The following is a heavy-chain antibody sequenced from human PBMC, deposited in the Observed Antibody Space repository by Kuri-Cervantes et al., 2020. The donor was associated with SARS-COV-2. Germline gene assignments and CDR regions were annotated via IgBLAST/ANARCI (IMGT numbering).Heavy chain of an antibody. V-gene: IGHV3-23*01. D-gene: IGHD4-17*01. CDR3: AKEGVGPGGGDSFFYY. Sequence: GGSLRLSCAASGFTFSSYAMSWVRQAPGKGLEWVSAISGSGGSTYYADSVKGRFTISRDNSKNTLYLQMNSLRAEDTAVYYCAKEGVGPGGGDSFFYYWGQGTLVTVSS. CDR2: ISGSGGST. J-gene: IGHJ4*02. CDR1: GFTFSSYA.